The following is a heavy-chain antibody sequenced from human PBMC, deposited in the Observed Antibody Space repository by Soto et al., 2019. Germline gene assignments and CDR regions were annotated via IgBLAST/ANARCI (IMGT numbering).Heavy chain of an antibody. V-gene: IGHV1-3*01. CDR3: ARDRSQYNWFDP. CDR2: INAGNGNT. Sequence: ASVKVSCKASGYTFTSYAMHWVRQAPGQRLEWMGWINAGNGNTKYLQKFQGRVTITRDTSASTAYMELSSLRSEDTAVYYCARDRSQYNWFDPWGQGTLVTVSS. CDR1: GYTFTSYA. J-gene: IGHJ5*02.